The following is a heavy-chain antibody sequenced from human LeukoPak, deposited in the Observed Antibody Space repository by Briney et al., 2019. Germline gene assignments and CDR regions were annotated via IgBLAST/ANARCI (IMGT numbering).Heavy chain of an antibody. CDR3: ARDQYYYGSGSLYMDV. CDR2: IYTSGST. D-gene: IGHD3-10*01. Sequence: SETLSLTCAFSGGSISSYYWSWIRQPAGKGLEWIGRIYTSGSTNYNPSLKSRVTMSVDTSKNQFSLKLSSVTGADTAVYYCARDQYYYGSGSLYMDVWGKGTTVTISS. V-gene: IGHV4-4*07. J-gene: IGHJ6*03. CDR1: GGSISSYY.